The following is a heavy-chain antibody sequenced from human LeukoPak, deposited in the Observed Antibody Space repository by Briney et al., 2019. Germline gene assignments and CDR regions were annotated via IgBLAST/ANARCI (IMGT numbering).Heavy chain of an antibody. J-gene: IGHJ3*02. Sequence: GASVKVSCKASGYTFTNYDINWVRQATGQGLEWMGGINPNSGGTNYAQKFQGRVTMTRDTSISTAYMELSRLRSDDTAVYYCATSLGQQLVQGAFDIWGQGTMVTVSS. D-gene: IGHD6-13*01. CDR3: ATSLGQQLVQGAFDI. CDR2: INPNSGGT. V-gene: IGHV1-2*02. CDR1: GYTFTNYD.